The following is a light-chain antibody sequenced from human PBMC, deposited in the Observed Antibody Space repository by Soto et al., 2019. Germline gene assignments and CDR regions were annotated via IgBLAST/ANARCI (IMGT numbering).Light chain of an antibody. J-gene: IGLJ2*01. CDR3: SSDTNSSTNVV. CDR2: DVS. Sequence: QSALTQPASVSGSPGQSITISCTGTSSDVGGYNYVSWYQQHPGKAPKLMIYDVSNRPSGVSNRFSGSKSGNTASLTISGLQDEDEADYYCSSDTNSSTNVVFGGGTQLTVL. V-gene: IGLV2-14*01. CDR1: SSDVGGYNY.